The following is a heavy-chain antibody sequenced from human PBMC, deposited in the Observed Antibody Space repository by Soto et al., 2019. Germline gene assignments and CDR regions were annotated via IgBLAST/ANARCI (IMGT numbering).Heavy chain of an antibody. J-gene: IGHJ6*04. D-gene: IGHD1-26*01. CDR2: INEDGGEK. V-gene: IGHV3-7*01. CDR3: VRASRSVDV. Sequence: PGGSLRLSCAASGFTFTNYWMSWVRRSPVKGLEWVASINEDGGEKHYVDSAKGRFTISRGNAQISLYLQVDSLRGEDTAVYYCVRASRSVDVWGKGTTVTVSS. CDR1: GFTFTNYW.